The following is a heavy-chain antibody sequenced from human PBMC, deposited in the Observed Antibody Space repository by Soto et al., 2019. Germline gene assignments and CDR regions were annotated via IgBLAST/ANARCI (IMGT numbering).Heavy chain of an antibody. J-gene: IGHJ3*02. V-gene: IGHV1-69*06. CDR3: ARGKDYDSSGYYHTAPDAFDI. D-gene: IGHD3-22*01. CDR2: IIPIFGTA. CDR1: GGTFSSYA. Sequence: QVQLVQSGAEVKKPGSSVKVSCKASGGTFSSYAISWVRQAPGQGLEWMGGIIPIFGTANYAQKFQVRVTITADKSTSTAYMELSSLRSEDTAVYYCARGKDYDSSGYYHTAPDAFDIWGQGTMVTVSS.